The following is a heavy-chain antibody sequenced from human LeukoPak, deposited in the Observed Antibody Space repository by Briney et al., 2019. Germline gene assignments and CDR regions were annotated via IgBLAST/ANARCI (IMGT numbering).Heavy chain of an antibody. CDR2: ISSSSSYI. CDR3: ARLGPLGDYYDSSGYYYPAAFDI. CDR1: GFTFSSYS. V-gene: IGHV3-21*01. J-gene: IGHJ3*02. D-gene: IGHD3-22*01. Sequence: GGSLRLSCAASGFTFSSYSMNWVRQAPGKGLEWVSSISSSSSYIYYADAVKGRFTISRDNAKNSLYLQMNSLRAEDTAVYHCARLGPLGDYYDSSGYYYPAAFDIWGQGTMVTVSS.